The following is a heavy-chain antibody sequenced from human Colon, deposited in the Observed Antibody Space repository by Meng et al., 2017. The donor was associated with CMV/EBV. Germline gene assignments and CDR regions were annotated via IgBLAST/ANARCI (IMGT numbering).Heavy chain of an antibody. V-gene: IGHV1-2*02. CDR2: INPNSGGT. CDR3: ARVGGGSFLRGYLEH. D-gene: IGHD1-26*01. J-gene: IGHJ1*01. CDR1: GYTFTDFY. Sequence: ASVKVSCKTSGYTFTDFYINWLRQPPGQGLEWMGWINPNSGGTKYPQKFQGRVTVTRDNSISTVYMELSRRRSDDTAVYYCARVGGGSFLRGYLEHWGQGSLVTVSS.